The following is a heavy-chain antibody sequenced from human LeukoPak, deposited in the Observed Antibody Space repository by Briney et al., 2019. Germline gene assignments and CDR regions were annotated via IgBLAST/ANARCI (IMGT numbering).Heavy chain of an antibody. Sequence: GGSLRLSCAASGFIFSDYWMHWVRHVPGKGLVWVSRINTGGSSTTYADSVKGRFTISRDNAKNTLYLQMNSLRAEDTAVYYCARSNQADDYWGQGTLVTVSS. CDR2: INTGGSST. CDR1: GFIFSDYW. D-gene: IGHD4-11*01. CDR3: ARSNQADDY. V-gene: IGHV3-74*01. J-gene: IGHJ4*02.